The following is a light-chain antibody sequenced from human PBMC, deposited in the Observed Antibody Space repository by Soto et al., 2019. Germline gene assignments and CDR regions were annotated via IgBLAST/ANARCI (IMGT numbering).Light chain of an antibody. CDR2: KAS. CDR1: QTISSW. V-gene: IGKV1-5*03. Sequence: DIQMTQSPSTLSGYVGDRVTITCRASQTISSWLAWYQQKPGKAPKLLIYKASTLKSGVPSRFSGSGSGTEFTLTISSLQPDDFATYYCQHYNSYSEAFGQRTKADIK. J-gene: IGKJ1*01. CDR3: QHYNSYSEA.